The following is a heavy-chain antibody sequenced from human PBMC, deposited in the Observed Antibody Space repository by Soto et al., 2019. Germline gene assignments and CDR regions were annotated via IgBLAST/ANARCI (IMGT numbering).Heavy chain of an antibody. V-gene: IGHV3-73*01. J-gene: IGHJ6*03. D-gene: IGHD2-2*01. CDR1: GFTFSGSA. Sequence: GGSLRLSCAASGFTFSGSAMHWVRQASGKGLEWVGRIRSKANSYATAYAASVKGRFTISRDDSKNTAYLQMNSLKTEDTAVYYCTRPTTTAVPAANPWYYYYMDVWGKGTTVTVSS. CDR3: TRPTTTAVPAANPWYYYYMDV. CDR2: IRSKANSYAT.